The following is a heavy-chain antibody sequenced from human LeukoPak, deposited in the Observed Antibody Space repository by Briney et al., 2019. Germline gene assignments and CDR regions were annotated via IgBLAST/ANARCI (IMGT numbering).Heavy chain of an antibody. V-gene: IGHV4-4*07. D-gene: IGHD6-13*01. Sequence: PSETLSLTCTVSGGSISSYYWSWIRQPAGKGLEWIGRIFSSGSINYNPSLKSRVTMSVDTSKNEFSPILSSVTAADTALYYCARASSTSNHFDYWGQGTLVTVSS. CDR2: IFSSGSI. J-gene: IGHJ4*02. CDR3: ARASSTSNHFDY. CDR1: GGSISSYY.